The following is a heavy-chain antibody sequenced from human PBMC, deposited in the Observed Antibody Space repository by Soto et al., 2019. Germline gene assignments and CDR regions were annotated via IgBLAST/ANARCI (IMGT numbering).Heavy chain of an antibody. CDR1: RFPFYSSS. CDR3: ARVTDYYETSGYFDY. CDR2: IKQDGSEK. V-gene: IGHV3-7*01. J-gene: IGHJ4*02. Sequence: PCGTRRLSCAPGRFPFYSSSVGHVSQAPGKGLEWVANIKQDGSEKYYVDSVKGRFTISRDNAKNSLNLQMNSLRAEDTAVYYCARVTDYYETSGYFDYWGQGT. D-gene: IGHD3-22*01.